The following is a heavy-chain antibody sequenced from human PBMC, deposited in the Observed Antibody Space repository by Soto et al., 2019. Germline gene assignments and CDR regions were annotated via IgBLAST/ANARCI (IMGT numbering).Heavy chain of an antibody. D-gene: IGHD2-2*01. CDR3: ASRRYCSSTSCQYDAFDI. J-gene: IGHJ3*02. CDR2: ITPFNGNT. Sequence: SVKVSCKASGYTFTYRYLHWVRQAPGQALEWMGWITPFNGNTNYAQKFQDRVTITRDRSMSTAYMELSSLRSEDTAMYYCASRRYCSSTSCQYDAFDIWGQGTMVTVSS. CDR1: GYTFTYRY. V-gene: IGHV1-45*02.